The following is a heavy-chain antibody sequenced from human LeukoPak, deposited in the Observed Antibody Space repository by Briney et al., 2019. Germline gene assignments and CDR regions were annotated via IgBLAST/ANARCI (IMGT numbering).Heavy chain of an antibody. Sequence: GGSLRLSCAASGFTFSSYGMHWVRQAPGKGLEWVAVISYDGSNKYYADSVKGRFTISRDNSKNTLYLQMNSLRAKDTAVYYCASYCSGGSCYVEDYWGQGTLVTVSS. CDR2: ISYDGSNK. D-gene: IGHD2-15*01. CDR1: GFTFSSYG. J-gene: IGHJ4*02. V-gene: IGHV3-30*03. CDR3: ASYCSGGSCYVEDY.